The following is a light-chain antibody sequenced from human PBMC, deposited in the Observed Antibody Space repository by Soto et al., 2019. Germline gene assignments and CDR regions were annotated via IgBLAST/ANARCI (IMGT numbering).Light chain of an antibody. Sequence: AIQLTQSPSSLSSSVGDRVTLTCRASQGIRNDLQWFKQKPGKAPRLLSYAASHLQNGVPSRFRGGGSGTDFTLTISSLKPEDVETYYCQKYNSAPWTFGQGTKVDIK. CDR2: AAS. CDR1: QGIRND. CDR3: QKYNSAPWT. V-gene: IGKV1-6*01. J-gene: IGKJ1*01.